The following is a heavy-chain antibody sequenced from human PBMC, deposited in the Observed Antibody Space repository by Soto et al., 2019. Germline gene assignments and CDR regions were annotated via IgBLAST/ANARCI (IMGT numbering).Heavy chain of an antibody. V-gene: IGHV3-11*01. J-gene: IGHJ5*02. D-gene: IGHD6-13*01. CDR3: ARYSSSWYWSFDP. CDR2: ISSSGSTI. CDR1: GFTFSDYY. Sequence: GGSLRLSCAASGFTFSDYYMSWIRQAPGKGLEWVSYISSSGSTIYYADSVKGVFTISRDNATNPLYLQMNSLRAEDTAVYYCARYSSSWYWSFDPWGQGTLVTVSS.